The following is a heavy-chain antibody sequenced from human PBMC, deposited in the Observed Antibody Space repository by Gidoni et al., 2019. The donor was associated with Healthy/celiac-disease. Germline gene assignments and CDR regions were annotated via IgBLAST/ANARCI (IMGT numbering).Heavy chain of an antibody. J-gene: IGHJ4*02. V-gene: IGHV3-30-3*01. Sequence: QVQLVESGGGVVQPGRSLRLSCAASGFTFSSYAMHWVRQAPGKGLEWVAVISYDGSNKYYADSVKGRFTISRDNSKNTLYLQMNSLRAEDTAVYYCARVRGEGGYCSGGSCYRGPFDYWGQGTLVTVSS. CDR2: ISYDGSNK. D-gene: IGHD2-15*01. CDR3: ARVRGEGGYCSGGSCYRGPFDY. CDR1: GFTFSSYA.